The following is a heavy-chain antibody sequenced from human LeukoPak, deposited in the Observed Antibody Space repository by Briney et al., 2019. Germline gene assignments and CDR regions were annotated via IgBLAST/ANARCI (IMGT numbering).Heavy chain of an antibody. CDR2: INHSGST. J-gene: IGHJ2*01. CDR3: ASVYRGEGFDL. V-gene: IGHV4-34*01. D-gene: IGHD2-21*01. Sequence: SETLSLTCAVYGGSFSGYYWSWIRQPPGKGLEWIGEINHSGSTNYNPSLRSRVTISVDTSKNQFSLKLSSVTAADTAVYYCASVYRGEGFDLWGRGTLVTVSS. CDR1: GGSFSGYY.